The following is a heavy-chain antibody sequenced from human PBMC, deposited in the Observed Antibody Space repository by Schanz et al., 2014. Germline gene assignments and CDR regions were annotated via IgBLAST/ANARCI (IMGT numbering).Heavy chain of an antibody. J-gene: IGHJ4*02. D-gene: IGHD3-16*02. CDR2: ISSKGDMT. CDR3: ARDNRYYLFDY. V-gene: IGHV3-64*01. Sequence: EVQLLESGGGLVQPGGSLRLSCSASGFTFSTHAMHWVRQAPGKGLEYVSSISSKGDMTFYGNSVKGRFTISRDNSKNTLYLQLGSLSAEDTAVYFCARDNRYYLFDYWGQGALVTVSS. CDR1: GFTFSTHA.